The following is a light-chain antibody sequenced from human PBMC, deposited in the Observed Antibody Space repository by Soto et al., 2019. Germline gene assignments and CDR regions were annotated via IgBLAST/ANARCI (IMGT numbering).Light chain of an antibody. CDR1: SSNFGSNY. CDR2: RNN. Sequence: QSVLTQPPSASGTPGQRVTISCSGSSSNFGSNYVYWYQQLPGTAPQLLIYRNNQRPSGVPDRFSGSKSGTSASLAISGLRSEDEAAYYCAAWDDSLSGVVFGGGTKVTVL. V-gene: IGLV1-47*01. J-gene: IGLJ2*01. CDR3: AAWDDSLSGVV.